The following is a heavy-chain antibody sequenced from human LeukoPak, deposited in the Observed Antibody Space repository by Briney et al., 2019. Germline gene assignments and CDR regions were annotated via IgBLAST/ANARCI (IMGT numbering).Heavy chain of an antibody. V-gene: IGHV3-30-3*01. CDR2: ISYDGSNK. Sequence: GRSLRLSCAASGFTFSSYAMHWVRQAPGKGLEWVAVISYDGSNKYYADSVKGRFTISRDNSKNTLYLQMNSLRAEDTAVYYCARDRKYCSGGSCLNWFDPWGQGTLVTVSS. CDR1: GFTFSSYA. J-gene: IGHJ5*02. CDR3: ARDRKYCSGGSCLNWFDP. D-gene: IGHD2-15*01.